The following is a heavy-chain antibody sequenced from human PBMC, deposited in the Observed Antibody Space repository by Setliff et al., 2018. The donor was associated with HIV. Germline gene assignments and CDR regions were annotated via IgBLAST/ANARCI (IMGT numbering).Heavy chain of an antibody. Sequence: GASVKVSCKASGYTLTNYYMHWMQQAPGQGLEWMGIINPSGGSPNYAQKFQGRVTMTRDTSTSTVYMELSSLRSEDTAVYYCARDHMSVGAWVGATSRGLFQHWGQGTLVTVSS. CDR3: ARDHMSVGAWVGATSRGLFQH. CDR1: GYTLTNYY. D-gene: IGHD1-26*01. J-gene: IGHJ1*01. CDR2: INPSGGSP. V-gene: IGHV1-46*01.